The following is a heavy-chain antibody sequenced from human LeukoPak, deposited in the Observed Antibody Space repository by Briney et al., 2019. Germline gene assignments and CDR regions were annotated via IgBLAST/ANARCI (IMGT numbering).Heavy chain of an antibody. CDR1: GYTFTGYY. V-gene: IGHV1-2*02. Sequence: ASVKVSCKASGYTFTGYYVHWVRQAPGQGLEWMGWINPNSGGTNYAQKFQGRVTMTRDTSISTAYMELSRLRSDDTAVYYCARVGGFWSGYYNPYGMDVWGQGTTVTVSS. CDR3: ARVGGFWSGYYNPYGMDV. J-gene: IGHJ6*02. D-gene: IGHD3-3*01. CDR2: INPNSGGT.